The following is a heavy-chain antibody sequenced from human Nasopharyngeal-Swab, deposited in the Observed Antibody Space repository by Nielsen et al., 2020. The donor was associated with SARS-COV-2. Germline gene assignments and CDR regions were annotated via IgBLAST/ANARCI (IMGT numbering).Heavy chain of an antibody. V-gene: IGHV1-8*01. CDR2: MNPNSGNT. CDR1: GYTFTSYY. Sequence: ASVKVSFKASGYTFTSYYINWVRQATGQGLEWMGWMNPNSGNTGYAQKFQGRVTMTRNTSISTAYMELSSLRSEDTAVYYCARAVAATPDADYYYYMDVWGKGTTVTVSS. CDR3: ARAVAATPDADYYYYMDV. D-gene: IGHD2-15*01. J-gene: IGHJ6*03.